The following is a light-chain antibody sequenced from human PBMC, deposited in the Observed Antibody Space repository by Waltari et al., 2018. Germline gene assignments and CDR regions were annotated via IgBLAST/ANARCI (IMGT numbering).Light chain of an antibody. Sequence: EIVLTQSPGTLSLSPGERATLSCRASQSVRSNYLAWYQQKPGQAPRLLIYGASSRATGIPDRFSGSGSGTDFTLTISRLGPEDCAVYYCQQYGSSPPLTFGGGTKVEIK. CDR3: QQYGSSPPLT. J-gene: IGKJ4*02. CDR1: QSVRSNY. V-gene: IGKV3-20*01. CDR2: GAS.